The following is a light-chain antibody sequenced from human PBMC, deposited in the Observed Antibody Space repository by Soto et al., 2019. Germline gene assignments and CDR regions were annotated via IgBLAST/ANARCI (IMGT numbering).Light chain of an antibody. CDR3: QQHINWHLT. J-gene: IGKJ4*01. Sequence: EIVLTQSPATLSLSPGERATLSCRASQTVSSSFAWYQQKPGQAPRLLIYEVSNRATGIPARFSGSGSGADFTLTSSSLEPGDFALYYCQQHINWHLTFGGGTKV. CDR2: EVS. CDR1: QTVSSS. V-gene: IGKV3-11*01.